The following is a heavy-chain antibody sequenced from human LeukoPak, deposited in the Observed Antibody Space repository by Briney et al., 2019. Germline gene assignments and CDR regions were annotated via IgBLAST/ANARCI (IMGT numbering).Heavy chain of an antibody. J-gene: IGHJ4*02. V-gene: IGHV3-7*01. CDR1: GFSFSSYW. D-gene: IGHD6-19*01. CDR3: ARSSGWFCFDY. Sequence: PGGSLRLSCAASGFSFSSYWMSWVRQAPGKGLEWVGNIKEDGSEKYYVDAVKGRFTISRDNAKNSLYLQMNSLRAEDTAVYYCARSSGWFCFDYWGQGTLVTVSS. CDR2: IKEDGSEK.